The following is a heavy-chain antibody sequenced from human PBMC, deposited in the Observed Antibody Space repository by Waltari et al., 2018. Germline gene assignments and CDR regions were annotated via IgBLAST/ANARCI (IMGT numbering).Heavy chain of an antibody. D-gene: IGHD6-13*01. CDR2: IKQDGSEK. J-gene: IGHJ4*02. CDR3: AIQLAAAGHFDY. Sequence: EVQLVESGGGLVQPGGSVSLSCAASGFTFSAHWMGCVRQAPGKGLEWVANIKQDGSEKYYVDSVKCRFTISRDNAKNSLYLQMNSLRAEDTAVYYCAIQLAAAGHFDYWGQGTLVTVSS. V-gene: IGHV3-7*01. CDR1: GFTFSAHW.